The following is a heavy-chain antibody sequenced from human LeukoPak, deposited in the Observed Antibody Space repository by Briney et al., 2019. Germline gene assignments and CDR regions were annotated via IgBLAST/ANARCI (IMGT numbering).Heavy chain of an antibody. J-gene: IGHJ4*02. D-gene: IGHD2-21*02. Sequence: PSQTLSLTCTVSGGSISSGGYYWSWIRQHPGKGLEWIGYIYYSGSTYYNPSLKSRVTTSVNTSKNQFFLKLSSVTAADTAVYYCARVLEDCGGDCYPGGFDYWGQGTLVTVSS. V-gene: IGHV4-31*03. CDR2: IYYSGST. CDR1: GGSISSGGYY. CDR3: ARVLEDCGGDCYPGGFDY.